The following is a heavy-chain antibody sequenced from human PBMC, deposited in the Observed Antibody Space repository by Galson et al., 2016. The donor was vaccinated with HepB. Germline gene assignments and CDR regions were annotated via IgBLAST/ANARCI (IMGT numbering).Heavy chain of an antibody. CDR3: VRDHDWGFDY. J-gene: IGHJ4*02. D-gene: IGHD7-27*01. Sequence: SLRLSCAVSGFTLSTYSTNWVRQAPGKGLEWVAYIRSRSNDRSIFYAGSVKGRFTISGDNAESMYLQMNSLRDEDTAVYYCVRDHDWGFDYWGQGALVTVSS. CDR2: IRSRSNDRSI. CDR1: GFTLSTYS. V-gene: IGHV3-48*02.